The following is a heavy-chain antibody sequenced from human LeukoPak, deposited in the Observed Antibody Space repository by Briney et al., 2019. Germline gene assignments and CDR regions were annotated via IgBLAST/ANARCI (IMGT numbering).Heavy chain of an antibody. J-gene: IGHJ6*02. CDR1: GFTFSSYC. CDR2: ISYDGSNK. V-gene: IGHV3-30*18. D-gene: IGHD2-2*01. Sequence: PGRSLRLSCAASGFTFSSYCMHWVRQAAGKGLEWVAVISYDGSNKYYPDFVKGRFTISRDNSKNTLYLQMNSLRAEDTAVYYCAKLSVGYCSSTSCYVDAIYGMDVWGQGTTVTVSS. CDR3: AKLSVGYCSSTSCYVDAIYGMDV.